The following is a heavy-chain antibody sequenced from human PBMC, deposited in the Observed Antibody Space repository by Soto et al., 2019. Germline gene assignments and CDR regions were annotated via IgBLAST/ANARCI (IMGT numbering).Heavy chain of an antibody. CDR3: ARRIADYSNRYYYYMDV. CDR2: IYPGDSDT. CDR1: GYSFTSYW. J-gene: IGHJ6*03. V-gene: IGHV5-51*01. Sequence: GESLKISCKGSGYSFTSYWIGWVRQMPGKGLEWMGIIYPGDSDTRYSPSFQGQVTISADKSISTAYLQWSSLKASDTAMYYCARRIADYSNRYYYYMDVWGKGTTVTVSS. D-gene: IGHD4-4*01.